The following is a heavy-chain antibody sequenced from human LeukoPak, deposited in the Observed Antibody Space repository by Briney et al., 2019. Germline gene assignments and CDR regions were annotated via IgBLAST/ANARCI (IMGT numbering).Heavy chain of an antibody. CDR2: IWYDGSNK. CDR3: ARDSTVAAGDY. D-gene: IGHD6-13*01. CDR1: GFTFSSYG. J-gene: IGHJ4*02. V-gene: IGHV3-33*01. Sequence: GGSLRLSCAASGFTFSSYGMHWVRQAPGKGLEWVAVIWYDGSNKYYADSVKGRFTISRDNPKNTLYLQMNSLRAEDTAVYYCARDSTVAAGDYWGQGTLVTVSS.